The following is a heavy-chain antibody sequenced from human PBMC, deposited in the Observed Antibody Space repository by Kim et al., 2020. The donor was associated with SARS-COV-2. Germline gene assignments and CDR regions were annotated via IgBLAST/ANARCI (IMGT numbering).Heavy chain of an antibody. CDR3: ASGGRWLQSDY. J-gene: IGHJ4*02. CDR2: ISSSGTTI. V-gene: IGHV3-11*04. Sequence: GGSLRLSCVASGFTFSDYYMTWIRQAPGKGLEWLSYISSSGTTINYADSVKGRFTVSRDNAKNSLYLQMNSLRVDDTAVDYCASGGRWLQSDYWGQGTLVTVSA. CDR1: GFTFSDYY. D-gene: IGHD3-16*01.